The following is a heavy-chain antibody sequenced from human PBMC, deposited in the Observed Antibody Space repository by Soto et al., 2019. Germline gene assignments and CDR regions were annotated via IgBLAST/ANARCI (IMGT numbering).Heavy chain of an antibody. J-gene: IGHJ4*02. CDR2: ISGSGGST. V-gene: IGHV3-23*01. CDR1: GFIFSSYA. D-gene: IGHD2-2*01. Sequence: EVQLLESGGGLVQPGGSLRLSCAASGFIFSSYAMSWVRQAPGKGLEWVSAISGSGGSTYYADSVKGRFTISRDNSKNTLYLQMNSLRAEDTAVYYCAKDPDIVVVPAATLFDYWGQGTLVTVSS. CDR3: AKDPDIVVVPAATLFDY.